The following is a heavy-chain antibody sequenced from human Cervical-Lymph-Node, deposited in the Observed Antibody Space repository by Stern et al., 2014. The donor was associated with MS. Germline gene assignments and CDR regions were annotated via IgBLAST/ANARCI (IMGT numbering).Heavy chain of an antibody. Sequence: QVQLEESGPEVKQPGSSVKVSCKASGGTFSSHAISWVRQAPRPGLELVGGIIAIFGAPRYSQKFPGRVMITADKSTNTAYLELTSLGSDDSAVFYCAGGKQWLYTTIPPFDYWGQGTLVIVSS. V-gene: IGHV1-69*06. D-gene: IGHD6-19*01. J-gene: IGHJ4*02. CDR3: AGGKQWLYTTIPPFDY. CDR1: GGTFSSHA. CDR2: IIAIFGAP.